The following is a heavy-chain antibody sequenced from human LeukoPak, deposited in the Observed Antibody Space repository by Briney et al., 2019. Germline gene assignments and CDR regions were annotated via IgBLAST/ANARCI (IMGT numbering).Heavy chain of an antibody. CDR2: IYYSGST. CDR3: ARLRVTMVRGENNWFDP. J-gene: IGHJ5*02. CDR1: GGSISSSSYY. D-gene: IGHD3-10*01. Sequence: PSETLSVTCTVSGGSISSSSYYWGWIRQPPGKGLEWIGSIYYSGSTYYNPSLKSRVTISVDTSKNQFSLKLSSVTAADTAVYYCARLRVTMVRGENNWFDPWGQGTLVTVSS. V-gene: IGHV4-39*01.